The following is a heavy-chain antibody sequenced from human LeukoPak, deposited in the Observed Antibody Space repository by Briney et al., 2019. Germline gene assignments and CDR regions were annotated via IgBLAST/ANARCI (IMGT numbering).Heavy chain of an antibody. CDR2: ISYDGSNK. CDR1: GFTFSSYA. D-gene: IGHD3-10*01. V-gene: IGHV3-30*14. CDR3: ARDLILWFGEFDYYYYGMDV. J-gene: IGHJ6*02. Sequence: GRSLRLSCAASGFTFSSYAMHWVRQAPGKGLEWVAVISYDGSNKYYADSVKGRFTISRDNSKNTLYLQMNSLRAEDTAVYYCARDLILWFGEFDYYYYGMDVWGQGTTVTVSS.